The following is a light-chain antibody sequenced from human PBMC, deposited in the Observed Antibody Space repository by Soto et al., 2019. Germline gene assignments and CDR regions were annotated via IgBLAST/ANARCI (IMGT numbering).Light chain of an antibody. CDR2: DAS. Sequence: EVVLTQSPATLSLSPGERATLSCRAGQSVSSYLAWYQQKPGQAPRLLIYDASNRATGIPARFSGSGSGTDSTLTISSLEPEDFAVYYCQQRSNWPPYTFGQGTKLEIK. CDR1: QSVSSY. CDR3: QQRSNWPPYT. J-gene: IGKJ2*01. V-gene: IGKV3-11*01.